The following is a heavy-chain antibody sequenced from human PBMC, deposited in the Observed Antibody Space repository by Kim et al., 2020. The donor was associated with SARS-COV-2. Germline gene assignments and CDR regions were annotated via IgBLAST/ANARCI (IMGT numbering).Heavy chain of an antibody. CDR3: ARDGGGPPRYYYYGMDV. D-gene: IGHD3-16*01. CDR2: ISAYNGNT. CDR1: GYTFTSYG. J-gene: IGHJ6*02. Sequence: ASVKVSCKASGYTFTSYGISWVRQAPGQGLEWMGWISAYNGNTNYAQKLQGRVTMTTDTSTSTAYMELRSLRSDDTAVYYCARDGGGPPRYYYYGMDVWGQGTTVTVSS. V-gene: IGHV1-18*01.